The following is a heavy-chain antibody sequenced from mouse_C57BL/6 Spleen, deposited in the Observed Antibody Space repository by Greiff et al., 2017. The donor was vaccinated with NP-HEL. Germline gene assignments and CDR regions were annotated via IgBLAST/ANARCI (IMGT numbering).Heavy chain of an antibody. CDR1: GYTFTSYW. D-gene: IGHD2-2*01. J-gene: IGHJ3*01. V-gene: IGHV1-50*01. CDR3: ARGGYYGYERFAY. Sequence: VQLQQPGAELVKPGASVKLSCKASGYTFTSYWMQWVKQRPGPGLEWIGEIDPSDSYTNYNQKFKGKATLTVDTSSSTAYMQLSSLTSEDSAVYYCARGGYYGYERFAYWGQGTLVTVSA. CDR2: IDPSDSYT.